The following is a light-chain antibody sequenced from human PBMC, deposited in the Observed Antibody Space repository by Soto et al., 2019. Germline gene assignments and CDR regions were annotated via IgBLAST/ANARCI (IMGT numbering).Light chain of an antibody. CDR1: QGISSR. CDR3: QQAHSFPHT. CDR2: TVS. Sequence: DIHMTQSPSSVSASLGDRVTITCRASQGISSRLAWYQQKPGNAPKLLIYTVSSLQGGVPSRFSGSGSGTDFTLTISSLQPEDFATYYCQQAHSFPHTFGGGTKVEIK. V-gene: IGKV1-12*01. J-gene: IGKJ4*01.